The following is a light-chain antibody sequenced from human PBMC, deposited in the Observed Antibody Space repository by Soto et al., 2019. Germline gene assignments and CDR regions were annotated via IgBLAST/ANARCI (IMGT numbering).Light chain of an antibody. CDR3: HQCLSSRT. Sequence: EVVLTQSPAILSLSPGERATLSCRTNQTVSTYLAWYQHKAGQAPRLLIYAASSRATGIPDRFSGSGSGTDFTLTISKLEPEDFAVYYCHQCLSSRTFGQGTKVEIK. CDR1: QTVSTY. CDR2: AAS. V-gene: IGKV3-11*01. J-gene: IGKJ1*01.